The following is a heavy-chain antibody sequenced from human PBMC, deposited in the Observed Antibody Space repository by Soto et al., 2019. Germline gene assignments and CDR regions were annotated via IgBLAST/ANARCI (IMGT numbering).Heavy chain of an antibody. CDR3: ARHVVIVSGGSSFDF. V-gene: IGHV4-39*01. CDR2: IYYSGST. CDR1: GDSISSSSYF. J-gene: IGHJ4*02. Sequence: PSETLSLTCSVSGDSISSSSYFWGWIRKPPGKGLEWIGSIYYSGSTYYNPSLKSRLTVSVDTSKNQFSLKLTSVTAADTAVYYCARHVVIVSGGSSFDFWGQGILVTVSS. D-gene: IGHD3-16*01.